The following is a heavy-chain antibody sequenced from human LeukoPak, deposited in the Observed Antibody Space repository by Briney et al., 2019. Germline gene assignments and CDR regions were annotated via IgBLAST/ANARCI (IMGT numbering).Heavy chain of an antibody. CDR3: ARGSYFDY. Sequence: GGSLRLSCAASGFAFSTYTLNWVRQAPGKGLEWLSYISAGGGTIYYADSVKGRFTVSRDNAKNSLYLQMNSLRDEDTAVYYCARGSYFDYLGQGTLVTVSS. CDR2: ISAGGGTI. V-gene: IGHV3-48*02. CDR1: GFAFSTYT. J-gene: IGHJ4*02.